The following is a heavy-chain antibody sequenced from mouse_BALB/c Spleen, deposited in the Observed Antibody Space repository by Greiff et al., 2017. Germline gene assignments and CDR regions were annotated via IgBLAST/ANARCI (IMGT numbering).Heavy chain of an antibody. Sequence: VQLQQSGAELAKPGASVKMSCKASGYTFTSYWMHWVKQRPGQGLEWIGYINPSTGYTEYNQKFKDKATLTADKSSSTAYMQLSSLTSEDSAVYYCARERGRGAMDYWGQGTSVTVSS. CDR1: GYTFTSYW. J-gene: IGHJ4*01. V-gene: IGHV1-7*01. D-gene: IGHD4-1*01. CDR2: INPSTGYT. CDR3: ARERGRGAMDY.